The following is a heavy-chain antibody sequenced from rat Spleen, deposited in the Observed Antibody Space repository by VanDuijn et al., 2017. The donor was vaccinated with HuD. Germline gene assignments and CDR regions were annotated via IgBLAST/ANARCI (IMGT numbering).Heavy chain of an antibody. Sequence: QVQLKESGPGLMQPSETLSLTCTVSGFSLTSNGVGWVRQPLGKGLEWMGTIWAGGSTNYNSAVQSRLSISRDTSKSQVFLKMNSLQPEDTGTYYCARHDLNYWGQGVMVTVSS. J-gene: IGHJ2*01. CDR3: ARHDLNY. CDR1: GFSLTSNG. CDR2: IWAGGST. D-gene: IGHD1-11*01. V-gene: IGHV2-72*01.